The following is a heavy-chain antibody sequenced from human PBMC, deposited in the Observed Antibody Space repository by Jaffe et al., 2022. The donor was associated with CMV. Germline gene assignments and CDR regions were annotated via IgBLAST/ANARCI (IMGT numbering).Heavy chain of an antibody. D-gene: IGHD3-3*01. CDR1: GFPFSSYT. V-gene: IGHV3-21*04. CDR3: ASPDFWSGFTFVH. Sequence: EVQLVESGGGLVKAGGSLRLSCAASGFPFSSYTLNWVRQAPGKGLEWLSSINTRSTNLYYADSVKGRFTISRDNTKNSLFLQMNSLRVDDTAVYYCASPDFWSGFTFVHWGQGTLVTVAS. J-gene: IGHJ4*02. CDR2: INTRSTNL.